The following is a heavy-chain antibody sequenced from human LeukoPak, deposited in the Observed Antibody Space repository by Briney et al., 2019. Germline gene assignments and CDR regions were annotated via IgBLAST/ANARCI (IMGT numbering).Heavy chain of an antibody. Sequence: SETLSLTCTVSGGSISSYYWSWIRQPPGKGLEWIGSIYYSGNTYYNPSLKSRVTISVDTSKNQFSLKLSSVTAADTAVYYCARHGLGTHLFDYWGQGTLVTVSS. CDR3: ARHGLGTHLFDY. D-gene: IGHD1-1*01. CDR2: IYYSGNT. CDR1: GGSISSYY. V-gene: IGHV4-59*05. J-gene: IGHJ4*01.